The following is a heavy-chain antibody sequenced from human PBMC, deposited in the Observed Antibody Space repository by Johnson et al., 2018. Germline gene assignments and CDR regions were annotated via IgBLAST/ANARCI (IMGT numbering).Heavy chain of an antibody. CDR3: ARDLRLGPHGYGDYRDDRQNYYGMDG. CDR1: GFTFSSYG. CDR2: IWYDGSNK. J-gene: IGHJ6*02. Sequence: QVQLVESGGGVVQPGRSLRLSCAASGFTFSSYGMHWVRQAPGKVLEWVAVIWYDGSNKYYADSVKGRFTISRDNSKNTLYLQMNSLRAEDTAVSYCARDLRLGPHGYGDYRDDRQNYYGMDGWGQGTTVTVSS. D-gene: IGHD4-17*01. V-gene: IGHV3-33*01.